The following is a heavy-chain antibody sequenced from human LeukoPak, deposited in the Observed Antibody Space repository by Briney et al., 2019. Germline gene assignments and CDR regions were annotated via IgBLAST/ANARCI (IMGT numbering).Heavy chain of an antibody. Sequence: ASVKVSFKASGYTFTSYGISWLRQAPGQGLEWMGLINTNNGNPTHAQGFTGRFVFSLDTSVSTAYLQISSLKAEDTGVYYCARGRGAVAGTGNTYYFDYWGQGTLVTVSS. J-gene: IGHJ4*02. CDR2: INTNNGNP. D-gene: IGHD6-19*01. CDR1: GYTFTSYG. CDR3: ARGRGAVAGTGNTYYFDY. V-gene: IGHV7-4-1*02.